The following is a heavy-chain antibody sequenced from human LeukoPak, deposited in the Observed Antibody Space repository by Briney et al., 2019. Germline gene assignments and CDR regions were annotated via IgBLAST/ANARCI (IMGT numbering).Heavy chain of an antibody. Sequence: SVKVSCKASGDTFSSYAINWVRQAPGQGLAWMGRIIPIFGIAIYGQNFQGRVTVTADKSTSTAYMELSSLRSEDTAVYYCARTYYYDTSGYAHPFDIWGQGTMVTVSS. V-gene: IGHV1-69*04. CDR1: GDTFSSYA. CDR2: IIPIFGIA. CDR3: ARTYYYDTSGYAHPFDI. D-gene: IGHD3-22*01. J-gene: IGHJ3*02.